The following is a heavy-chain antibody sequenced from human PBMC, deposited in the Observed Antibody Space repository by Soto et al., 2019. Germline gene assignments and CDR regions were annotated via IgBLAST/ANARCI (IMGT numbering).Heavy chain of an antibody. Sequence: AGGSLNISCQGSGFSFTRYWIGWVRQMPEKGLEGMQTIYPDNSDTRYIASFNGQDTLSADNPTGTPYINMSSLKASDTAMYYCARLKTVTTVTTRAGMDVWGQGTTVTVSS. CDR2: IYPDNSDT. V-gene: IGHV5-51*04. CDR1: GFSFTRYW. J-gene: IGHJ6*02. CDR3: ARLKTVTTVTTRAGMDV. D-gene: IGHD4-4*01.